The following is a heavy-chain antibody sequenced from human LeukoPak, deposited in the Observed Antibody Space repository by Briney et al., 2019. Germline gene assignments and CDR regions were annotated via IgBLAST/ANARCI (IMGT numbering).Heavy chain of an antibody. J-gene: IGHJ4*02. CDR2: ISYDGGYE. V-gene: IGHV3-30-3*01. CDR1: GIIFDSHA. CDR3: AREVTVTGPDRKFDY. Sequence: PGGSLRLSCAASGIIFDSHAMHWVRQPPGKGLEWVAVISYDGGYENYAESVRGRFTISRDNSRNTLYLQMNRLRDEDTAVYYCAREVTVTGPDRKFDYWGQGSQVTVTS. D-gene: IGHD3-9*01.